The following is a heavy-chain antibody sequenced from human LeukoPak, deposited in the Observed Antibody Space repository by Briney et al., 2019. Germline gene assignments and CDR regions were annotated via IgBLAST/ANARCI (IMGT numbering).Heavy chain of an antibody. Sequence: PGGSVRLSCAASGFTFSSYWMSWVRQAPGKGLEWVANIKQDGSEKYYVDTLKGRFTISRDNAKNSLYLQMNSLRAEATAVYYCARDLFAASAGATYYYFDYWGEGTLVTVSS. CDR1: GFTFSSYW. J-gene: IGHJ4*02. CDR3: ARDLFAASAGATYYYFDY. D-gene: IGHD1-26*01. V-gene: IGHV3-7*03. CDR2: IKQDGSEK.